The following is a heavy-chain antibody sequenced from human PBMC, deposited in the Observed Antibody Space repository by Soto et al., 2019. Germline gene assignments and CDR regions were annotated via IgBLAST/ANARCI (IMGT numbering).Heavy chain of an antibody. CDR3: ARQRGYYDSSGLDY. CDR2: ISGGGGSTI. CDR1: GFTFSDYY. V-gene: IGHV3-11*01. Sequence: QVQLVESGGTLVQPGGSLRVSCAASGFTFSDYYMSWVRQSPGKGLEWVSYISGGGGSTIQYADSVKGRFTISRDNAKNSLFLQMNSLRADDTAVYYCARQRGYYDSSGLDYWGQGTLVTVSS. D-gene: IGHD3-22*01. J-gene: IGHJ4*02.